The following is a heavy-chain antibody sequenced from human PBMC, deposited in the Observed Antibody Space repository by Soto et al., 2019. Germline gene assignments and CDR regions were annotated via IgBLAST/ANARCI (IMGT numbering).Heavy chain of an antibody. Sequence: QVQLVQSGVEGKKPGASVKVSCKASGYTFTSYGISWVRQAPGQVLEWMGWISAYNGNTNYAQKFQGRVTMTTETSTSTAYVELRSLRSDDTAVYYCAIEGRGCIDPIDYWGQGPLVTVSS. CDR2: ISAYNGNT. D-gene: IGHD2-15*01. CDR3: AIEGRGCIDPIDY. V-gene: IGHV1-18*01. CDR1: GYTFTSYG. J-gene: IGHJ4*02.